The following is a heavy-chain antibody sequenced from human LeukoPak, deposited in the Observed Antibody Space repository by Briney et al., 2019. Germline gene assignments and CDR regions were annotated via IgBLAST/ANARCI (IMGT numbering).Heavy chain of an antibody. Sequence: SETLSLTCTVSGGSINSGGYSWSWIRRHPGKGLEWIGYTYNGGNTYYNPSLKSRLTILVDTSKNQFSLKLNSVTVADTAVYYWARASSNFFDYWGERTLVTVSS. CDR3: ARASSNFFDY. CDR1: GGSINSGGYS. V-gene: IGHV4-31*03. CDR2: TYNGGNT. J-gene: IGHJ4*02.